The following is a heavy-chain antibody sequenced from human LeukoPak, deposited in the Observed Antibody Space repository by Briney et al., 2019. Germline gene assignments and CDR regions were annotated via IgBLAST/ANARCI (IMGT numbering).Heavy chain of an antibody. Sequence: SETLSLTCAVYGGSFSGYYWSWIRQPPGKGLEWIGEINHSGSTNYNPSLKSRVTISVDTSENQFSLKLSSVTAADTAVYYCARGLLGYCSSTSCSGLSFDYWGQGTLVTVSS. CDR1: GGSFSGYY. D-gene: IGHD2-2*01. CDR3: ARGLLGYCSSTSCSGLSFDY. V-gene: IGHV4-34*01. CDR2: INHSGST. J-gene: IGHJ4*02.